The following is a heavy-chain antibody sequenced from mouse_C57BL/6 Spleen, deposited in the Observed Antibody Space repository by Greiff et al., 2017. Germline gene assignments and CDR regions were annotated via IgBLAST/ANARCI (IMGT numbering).Heavy chain of an antibody. V-gene: IGHV1-64*01. J-gene: IGHJ1*03. Sequence: VKLQQPGAELVKPGASVKLSCKASGYTFTSYWMHWVKQRPGQGLEWIGMIHPNSGSTNYNEKFKSKATLTVDKSSSTAYMQLSSLTSEDSAVYYCASEGNYYGSRGDLDVWGTGTTVTVSS. D-gene: IGHD1-1*01. CDR1: GYTFTSYW. CDR3: ASEGNYYGSRGDLDV. CDR2: IHPNSGST.